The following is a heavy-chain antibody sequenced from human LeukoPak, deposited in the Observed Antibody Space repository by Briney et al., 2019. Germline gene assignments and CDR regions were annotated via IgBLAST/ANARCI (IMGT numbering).Heavy chain of an antibody. CDR2: INSDGSST. J-gene: IGHJ4*02. Sequence: PGGSLRLSCAASGFTFSSYWMHWVRQAPGKGLAWVSRINSDGSSTSYADSVKGRFTISRDNAKNTLYLQMNSLRAEDTAVYYCARAYPSYVGTDFDYWGQGTLVTVSS. V-gene: IGHV3-74*01. D-gene: IGHD5-18*01. CDR1: GFTFSSYW. CDR3: ARAYPSYVGTDFDY.